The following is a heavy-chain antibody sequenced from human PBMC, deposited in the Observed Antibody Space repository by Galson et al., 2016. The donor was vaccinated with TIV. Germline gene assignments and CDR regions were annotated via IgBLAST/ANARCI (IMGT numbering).Heavy chain of an antibody. CDR3: ARDRRDILTGCLLDY. V-gene: IGHV1-18*04. CDR1: GYTITSYG. D-gene: IGHD3-9*01. CDR2: ISAYNGNT. J-gene: IGHJ4*02. Sequence: SVKVSCKASGYTITSYGISWVRQAPGQGLEWLGWISAYNGNTNYAQKLQGRVTMTTDTSTSTAYMELRSLRSDDTAVYFCARDRRDILTGCLLDYWGQGTLVTVSS.